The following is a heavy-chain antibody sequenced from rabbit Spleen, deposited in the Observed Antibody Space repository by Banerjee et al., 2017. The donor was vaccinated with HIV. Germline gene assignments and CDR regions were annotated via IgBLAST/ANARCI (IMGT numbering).Heavy chain of an antibody. D-gene: IGHD2-1*01. J-gene: IGHJ4*01. CDR1: GFSFNSGYD. Sequence: QSLEESGGGLVKPGASLTLTCKASGFSFNSGYDMCWVRQAPGKGLEWVACAYAGSSGSTYYASWAKGRFTISKTSSTTVTLQMTSLTAADTATYFCARGSAAMTMVITGFYFNLWGPGTLVTVS. CDR3: ARGSAAMTMVITGFYFNL. CDR2: AYAGSSGST. V-gene: IGHV1S40*01.